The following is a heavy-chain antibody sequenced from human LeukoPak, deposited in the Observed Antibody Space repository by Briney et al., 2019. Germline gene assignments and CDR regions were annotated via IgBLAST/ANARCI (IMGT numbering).Heavy chain of an antibody. CDR1: GFTFSSYA. CDR2: ISGSGGST. J-gene: IGHJ4*02. CDR3: AKSTAMVTSFDY. D-gene: IGHD5-18*01. V-gene: IGHV3-23*01. Sequence: GASLRLSCAASGFTFSSYAMSWVRQAPGKGLEWVSAISGSGGSTYYADSVKGRFTISRDNSKNTLYLQMNSLRAEDTAVYYCAKSTAMVTSFDYWGQGTLATVSS.